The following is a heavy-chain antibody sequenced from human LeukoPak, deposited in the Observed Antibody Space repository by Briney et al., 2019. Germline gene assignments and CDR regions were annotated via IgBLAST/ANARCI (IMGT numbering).Heavy chain of an antibody. V-gene: IGHV3-64*01. CDR1: GFTFSSYA. CDR3: ARDGHYYGSGSYYRDYYYYGMDV. CDR2: ISSNGGST. D-gene: IGHD3-10*01. J-gene: IGHJ6*02. Sequence: GGSLRLSCAASGFTFSSYAMHWVRQAPGKGLEYVSAISSNGGSTYYANSVKGRFTISRDNSKNTLYLQMGSLRAEDMAVYYRARDGHYYGSGSYYRDYYYYGMDVWGQGTTVTVSS.